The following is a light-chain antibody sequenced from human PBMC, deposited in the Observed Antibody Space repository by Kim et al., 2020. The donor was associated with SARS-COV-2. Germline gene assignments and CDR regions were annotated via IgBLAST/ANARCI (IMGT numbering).Light chain of an antibody. CDR2: EVT. CDR1: TTDFV. V-gene: IGLV2-8*01. CDR3: SSYANAIVV. Sequence: QSVLTQPPSASGSPGQSVTISCTGTTTDFVSWYQQHPGKAPNLILYEVTKRPSGVPDRFSGSKSGKTASLTVSGLQAEDEADYFCSSYANAIVVFGGGTRLTVL. J-gene: IGLJ2*01.